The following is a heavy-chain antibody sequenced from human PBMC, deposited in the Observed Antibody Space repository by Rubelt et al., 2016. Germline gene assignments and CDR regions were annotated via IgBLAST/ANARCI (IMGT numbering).Heavy chain of an antibody. CDR3: AGWWEVLQAFDY. CDR1: GGSFSGYY. Sequence: QVQLQESGPGLVKAPETLSLTCAVYGGSFSGYYWSWIRQPPGKGLEWIGEINHSGKTNYNPSLKSRVTVSVDSSKNQFSLNVVWVTAPDTAGYYCAGWWEVLQAFDYWGHGTLVTVSS. J-gene: IGHJ4*01. V-gene: IGHV4-34*10. D-gene: IGHD1-26*01. CDR2: INHSGKT.